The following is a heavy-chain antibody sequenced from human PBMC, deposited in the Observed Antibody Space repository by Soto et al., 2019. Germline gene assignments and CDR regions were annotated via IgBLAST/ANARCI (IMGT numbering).Heavy chain of an antibody. CDR3: ARVNSSSPNWFDP. V-gene: IGHV4-34*01. J-gene: IGHJ5*02. CDR2: INHSGST. D-gene: IGHD6-6*01. Sequence: QVQLQQWGAGLLKPSETLSLTCAVYGGSFSGYYWSWIRQPPGKGLEWIGEINHSGSTNYNPSLKSRVTISVDTSKNQFSLKLSSVTAVDTAVYYCARVNSSSPNWFDPWGQGTLVTVSS. CDR1: GGSFSGYY.